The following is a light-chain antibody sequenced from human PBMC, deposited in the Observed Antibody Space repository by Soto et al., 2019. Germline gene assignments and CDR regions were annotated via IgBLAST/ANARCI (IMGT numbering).Light chain of an antibody. CDR2: DSS. Sequence: DIQLTQSPSFLSASVEDRVTISCRASYGISSSLAWYQHEPGKPPKLLIYDSSTLQTVVPSRFTGSGSGRKFTLTTSGLQFGDFATYFCQQLSHYPYTFGQRTKLEI. CDR1: YGISSS. J-gene: IGKJ2*01. V-gene: IGKV1-9*01. CDR3: QQLSHYPYT.